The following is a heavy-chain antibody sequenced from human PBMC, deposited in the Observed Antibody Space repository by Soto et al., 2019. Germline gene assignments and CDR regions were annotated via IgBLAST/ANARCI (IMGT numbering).Heavy chain of an antibody. Sequence: GGSLRLSCAASGFTFTRYSMNWVRQAPGKGLEWVSSISSTTNYIYYADSMKGRFTVSRDNAKNSVYLDMNSMSAEDTAVYYCARQGDRASFDYWGQGTLVTVSS. V-gene: IGHV3-21*01. CDR2: ISSTTNYI. J-gene: IGHJ4*02. CDR3: ARQGDRASFDY. CDR1: GFTFTRYS. D-gene: IGHD5-18*01.